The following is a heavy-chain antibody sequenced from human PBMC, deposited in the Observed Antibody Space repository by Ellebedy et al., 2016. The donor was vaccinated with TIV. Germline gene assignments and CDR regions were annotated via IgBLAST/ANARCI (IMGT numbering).Heavy chain of an antibody. Sequence: ASVKVSCETSGYTFTGYFIQWVRQAPGQGLEWMGILNPSGGSTSNTQKFQGRLTMTRDTSTRTVYMELSSLRSEDTAMYYCARLSDRGEHWGQGTLVTVSS. V-gene: IGHV1-46*01. CDR3: ARLSDRGEH. CDR2: LNPSGGST. CDR1: GYTFTGYF. J-gene: IGHJ1*01. D-gene: IGHD1-14*01.